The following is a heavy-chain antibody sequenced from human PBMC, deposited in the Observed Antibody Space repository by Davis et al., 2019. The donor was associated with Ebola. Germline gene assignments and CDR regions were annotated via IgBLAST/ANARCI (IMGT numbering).Heavy chain of an antibody. CDR2: IYYSGST. D-gene: IGHD2-21*01. CDR1: GGSISSYY. Sequence: MPSETLSLTCTVSGGSISSYYWSWIRQPPGKGLEWIGYIYYSGSTNYNPSLKSRVTISVDKSKNQFSLKLSSVTAADTAVYYCARRDLLIQYGMDVWGQGTTVTVSS. CDR3: ARRDLLIQYGMDV. V-gene: IGHV4-59*12. J-gene: IGHJ6*02.